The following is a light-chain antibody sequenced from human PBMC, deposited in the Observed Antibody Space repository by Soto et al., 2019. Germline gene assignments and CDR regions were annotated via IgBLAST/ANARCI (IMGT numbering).Light chain of an antibody. J-gene: IGKJ1*01. V-gene: IGKV3D-7*01. CDR3: RQDINYPWT. Sequence: QSRGALSVSPLERFTLSISCSQTFTSGHLAWYQQRPGQAPRLLIYETSTRAAGIPPRFSGSGSGTDFALAISSLQPEDSATHFCRQDINYPWTFGQGTKVDIK. CDR2: ETS. CDR1: QTFTSGH.